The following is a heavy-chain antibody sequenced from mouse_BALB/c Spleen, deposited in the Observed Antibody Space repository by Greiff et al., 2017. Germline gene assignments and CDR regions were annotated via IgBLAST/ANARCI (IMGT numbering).Heavy chain of an antibody. J-gene: IGHJ4*01. V-gene: IGHV10-1*02. CDR3: VRNYGAGNAMDY. D-gene: IGHD1-1*02. CDR2: IRSKSNNYAT. CDR1: GFTFNTYA. Sequence: EVMLVESGGGLVQPKGSLKLSCAASGFTFNTYAMNWVRQAPGKGLEWVARIRSKSNNYATYYADSVKDRFTISRDDSQSMLYLQMNNLKTEDTAMYYCVRNYGAGNAMDYWGQGTSVTVSS.